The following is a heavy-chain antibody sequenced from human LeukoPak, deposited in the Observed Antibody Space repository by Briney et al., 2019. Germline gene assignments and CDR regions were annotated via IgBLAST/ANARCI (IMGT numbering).Heavy chain of an antibody. CDR2: IYTSGST. CDR3: AREGGLLWFGEFDP. D-gene: IGHD3-10*01. CDR1: GGSISSYY. V-gene: IGHV4-4*07. J-gene: IGHJ5*02. Sequence: PSETLSLTCTVSGGSISSYYWSWIRQPAGKGLEWIGRIYTSGSTNYNPSLKSRVTMSVDTSKNQFSLKLSSVTAADTAVYYCAREGGLLWFGEFDPWGQGTPVTVSS.